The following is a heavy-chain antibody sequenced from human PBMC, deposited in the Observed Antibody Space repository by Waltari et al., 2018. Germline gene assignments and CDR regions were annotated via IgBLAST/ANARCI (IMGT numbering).Heavy chain of an antibody. CDR3: ARLPLNYAVDV. D-gene: IGHD3-9*01. J-gene: IGHJ6*02. Sequence: QLQLQASRPGLVKPSDTWSLTRPVSGCPIGGSPSCWGWIRQTPGKGLECIWSIYYSGTTYHNPSLKTRITISIDTSQNQFSLKLYSVTAADTAVYYCARLPLNYAVDVWGQGTTVTVSS. CDR1: GCPIGGSPSC. V-gene: IGHV4-39*07. CDR2: IYYSGTT.